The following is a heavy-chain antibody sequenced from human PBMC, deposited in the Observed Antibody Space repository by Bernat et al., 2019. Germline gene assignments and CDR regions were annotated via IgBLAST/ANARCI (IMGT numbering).Heavy chain of an antibody. V-gene: IGHV3-73*01. J-gene: IGHJ4*02. CDR3: TRHVGIAVTNDY. CDR2: IRSKANSYAT. D-gene: IGHD6-19*01. CDR1: GFTFSGSA. Sequence: EVQLLESGGGLVQPGGSLKLSCAASGFTFSGSAMHWVRQASGKGLEWVGRIRSKANSYATAYAASVKGRFTISRDDSKNTAYLQMNSLKTEDTAVYYCTRHVGIAVTNDYWGQGTLVTVSS.